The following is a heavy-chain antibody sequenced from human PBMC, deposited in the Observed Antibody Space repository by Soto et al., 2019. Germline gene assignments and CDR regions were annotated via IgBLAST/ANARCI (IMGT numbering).Heavy chain of an antibody. V-gene: IGHV4-39*01. CDR1: GGSISISSYY. CDR3: ARPYSNYQNWFDP. Sequence: SETLSLTCTVSGGSISISSYYLGWIRQPPGKGLEWIGSIYYSGSTYYNPSLKSRVTISVDTSKNQFSLKLSSVTAADTAVYYCARPYSNYQNWFDPWGQGTLVTVSS. J-gene: IGHJ5*02. D-gene: IGHD4-4*01. CDR2: IYYSGST.